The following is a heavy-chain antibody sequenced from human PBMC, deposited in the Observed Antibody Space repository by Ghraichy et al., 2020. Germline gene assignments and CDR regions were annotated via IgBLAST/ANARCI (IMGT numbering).Heavy chain of an antibody. V-gene: IGHV3-7*01. CDR3: ARARGGWCTTTNCFAEYAEY. CDR1: EFSFNKFW. CDR2: IKQSGGEK. J-gene: IGHJ4*02. Sequence: GGSLRLSCVGSEFSFNKFWMSWVRQAPGKGLEWVASIKQSGGEKHYADSLKGRIAISRDNTQNSLFLQLDSLRVDDMAVYYCARARGGWCTTTNCFAEYAEYWGEGTLVTVSS. D-gene: IGHD1-26*01.